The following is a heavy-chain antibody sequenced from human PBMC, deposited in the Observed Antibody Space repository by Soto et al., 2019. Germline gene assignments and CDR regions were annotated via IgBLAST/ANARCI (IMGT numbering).Heavy chain of an antibody. CDR3: AKQWLVYAFDI. D-gene: IGHD6-19*01. V-gene: IGHV3-48*02. J-gene: IGHJ3*02. Sequence: EVQLVESGGGLVQPGGSLRLSCAASGFTFSSYSMNWVRQAPGKGLEWVSYISSSSSTIYYADSVKGRFTISRDNAKNSLYLRMNSLRDEDTAVYYCAKQWLVYAFDIWGQGTMVTVSS. CDR1: GFTFSSYS. CDR2: ISSSSSTI.